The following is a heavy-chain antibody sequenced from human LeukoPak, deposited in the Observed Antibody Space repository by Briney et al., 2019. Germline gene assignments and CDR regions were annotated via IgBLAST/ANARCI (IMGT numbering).Heavy chain of an antibody. J-gene: IGHJ4*02. CDR3: TRERSTVTFDY. CDR1: GASISPHY. D-gene: IGHD4-17*01. CDR2: VYYNGLT. Sequence: PSETLSLTCTVSGASISPHYWTWIRQAPGRGLEWIGYVYYNGLTSYNASLRSRLILSVDTARNQVSLKLTSVTAADTAVYYCTRERSTVTFDYWGQGTLATVSS. V-gene: IGHV4-59*11.